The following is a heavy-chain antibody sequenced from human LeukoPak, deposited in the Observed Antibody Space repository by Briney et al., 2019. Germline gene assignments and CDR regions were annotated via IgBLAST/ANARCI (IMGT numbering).Heavy chain of an antibody. D-gene: IGHD1-26*01. V-gene: IGHV3-23*01. Sequence: GGSLRLSCAASGFTFSSYAMSWVRQAPGKGLEWVSAISGSGGSTYYADSVKGRFTISRDNSKYTLFLQMNSLRPEDTAVYYCARHPGDFTGIVNYYYMDVWGKGTTVTVSS. CDR1: GFTFSSYA. CDR3: ARHPGDFTGIVNYYYMDV. J-gene: IGHJ6*03. CDR2: ISGSGGST.